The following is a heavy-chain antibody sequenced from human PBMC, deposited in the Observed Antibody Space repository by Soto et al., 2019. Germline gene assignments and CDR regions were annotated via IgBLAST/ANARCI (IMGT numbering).Heavy chain of an antibody. CDR1: GFTFNNYA. J-gene: IGHJ6*02. Sequence: PGGSLRLSCAASGFTFNNYAMGWVRQAPGKGLEWVSAITESGNDTYYVDSVKGRFTISRDNSGNTLFLEMYSLRAEDTAVYYCARYIPGVRYYGMEVWGQGTTVTVSS. V-gene: IGHV3-23*01. CDR2: ITESGNDT. CDR3: ARYIPGVRYYGMEV. D-gene: IGHD2-2*01.